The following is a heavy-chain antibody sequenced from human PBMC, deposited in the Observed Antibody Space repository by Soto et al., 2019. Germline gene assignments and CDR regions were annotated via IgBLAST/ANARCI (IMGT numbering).Heavy chain of an antibody. CDR2: IIPILGIA. Sequence: QVQLVQSGAEVKKPRSSEKVSCKASGGTFSSYTISWVRQAPGQGLEWMGRIIPILGIANYAQKFQGRVTITADKPTSTAYMELSSLRSEDTAVYYCARECSGGSCYSVFDYWGQGTLVTVSS. CDR1: GGTFSSYT. V-gene: IGHV1-69*08. D-gene: IGHD2-15*01. J-gene: IGHJ4*02. CDR3: ARECSGGSCYSVFDY.